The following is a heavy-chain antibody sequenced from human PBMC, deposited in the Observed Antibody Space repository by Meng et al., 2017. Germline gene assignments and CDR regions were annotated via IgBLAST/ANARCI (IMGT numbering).Heavy chain of an antibody. J-gene: IGHJ1*01. CDR3: AHTPYSSSWYEYFQH. D-gene: IGHD6-13*01. Sequence: QTTLKEDGPTLGKPTQTLTLNCTVSGFSLSTSGVGVGWIRQPPGKALEWLALIYWNDDKRYSPSLKSRLTITKDTSKNQVVLTMTNMDPVDTATYYCAHTPYSSSWYEYFQHWGQGTLVTVSS. CDR1: GFSLSTSGVG. CDR2: IYWNDDK. V-gene: IGHV2-5*01.